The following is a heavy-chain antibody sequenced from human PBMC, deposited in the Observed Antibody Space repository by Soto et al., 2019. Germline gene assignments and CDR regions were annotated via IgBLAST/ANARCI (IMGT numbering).Heavy chain of an antibody. V-gene: IGHV4-61*01. J-gene: IGHJ4*02. CDR2: GSYSGTT. D-gene: IGHD4-17*01. CDR1: GVSGSSGSFY. Sequence: KLSETLSLTCTVSGVSGSSGSFYWAWIRQPPGKGLEWIGFGSYSGTTNYKPSLKSRVTISVDTSRSQISLKVSSLTAADTAVYYCARGATVTQYDYWGQGTLVTVSS. CDR3: ARGATVTQYDY.